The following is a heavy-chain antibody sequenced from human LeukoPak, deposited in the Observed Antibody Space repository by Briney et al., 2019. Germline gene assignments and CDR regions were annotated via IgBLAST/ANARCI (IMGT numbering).Heavy chain of an antibody. CDR3: ARVALGSYNWFDP. V-gene: IGHV3-7*01. CDR1: GFTFSNYW. J-gene: IGHJ5*02. CDR2: IKYDVSEK. D-gene: IGHD3-10*01. Sequence: GGSLRLSCAASGFTFSNYWMSWVRQAPGKGLEWVANIKYDVSEKYYVDSVKGRFTISRDNAKNSLYLQMNSLRAEDTAVYYCARVALGSYNWFDPWGQGTLVTVSS.